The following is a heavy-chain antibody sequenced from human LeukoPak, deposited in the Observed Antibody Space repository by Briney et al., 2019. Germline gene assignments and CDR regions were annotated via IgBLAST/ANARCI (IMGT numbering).Heavy chain of an antibody. Sequence: ASVKVSCKVSGYTFTGYYMHWVRQAPGQGLEWMGWINPNSGGTNYAQKFQGWVTMTRDTSISTAYMELSRLRSDDTAVYYCARYNGYCSSTSCYHQLGFDYWGQGTLVTVSS. D-gene: IGHD2-2*01. J-gene: IGHJ4*02. CDR2: INPNSGGT. CDR1: GYTFTGYY. V-gene: IGHV1-2*04. CDR3: ARYNGYCSSTSCYHQLGFDY.